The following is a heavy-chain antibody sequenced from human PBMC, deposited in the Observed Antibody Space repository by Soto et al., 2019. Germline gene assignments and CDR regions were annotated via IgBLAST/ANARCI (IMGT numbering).Heavy chain of an antibody. CDR2: IYPGDSDT. Sequence: GESLKISCKGSGYSFTSYWIGWVRQMPGKGLEWMGIIYPGDSDTRYSPSFQGQVTISADKSISTAYLQWSSLKASDTAMYYCARVVCSGGSCYEAAFDIWGQRTMVTGSS. J-gene: IGHJ3*02. CDR1: GYSFTSYW. CDR3: ARVVCSGGSCYEAAFDI. V-gene: IGHV5-51*01. D-gene: IGHD2-15*01.